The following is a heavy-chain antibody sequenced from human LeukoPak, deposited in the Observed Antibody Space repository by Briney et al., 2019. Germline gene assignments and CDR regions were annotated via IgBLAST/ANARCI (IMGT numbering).Heavy chain of an antibody. J-gene: IGHJ3*02. CDR3: ARDGSDVFDI. V-gene: IGHV4-59*01. CDR1: GGSISSYY. D-gene: IGHD6-13*01. Sequence: PSETLSLTCTVSGGSISSYYWSWIRQPPGKGLEWIGYIYYSGSTNYNPSLKSRVTISVDTSKNQFSLKLSSVTAAVTAVYYCARDGSDVFDIGGKGKMATVS. CDR2: IYYSGST.